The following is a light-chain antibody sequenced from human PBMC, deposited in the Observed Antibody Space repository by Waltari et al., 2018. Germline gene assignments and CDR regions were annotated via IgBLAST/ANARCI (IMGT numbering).Light chain of an antibody. J-gene: IGLJ2*01. V-gene: IGLV2-11*01. CDR3: CSYAGSYDVV. CDR1: SSDVGGSDY. Sequence: QSALTQPRSVSGSPGQSVTISCTGTSSDVGGSDYVSWYQKHPGKAPKLMIYDVSKRPSGVPDRFSGSKSGNTASLTISGLQAEDEADYYCCSYAGSYDVVFGGGTKLTVL. CDR2: DVS.